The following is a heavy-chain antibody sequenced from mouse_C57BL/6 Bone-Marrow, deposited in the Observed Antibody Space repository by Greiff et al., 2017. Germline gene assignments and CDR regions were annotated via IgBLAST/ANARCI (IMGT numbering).Heavy chain of an antibody. J-gene: IGHJ1*03. D-gene: IGHD1-1*01. V-gene: IGHV2-5*01. Sequence: VKLMESGPGLVQPSPSLSITCTASGFSLTSYGVHWVRQSPGQGLEWLGVIWRGGSTDYYAAFLSSLSITKDNSKSQVFFKMNSLQADNTAIYYCAKNYYGPNWYFDVWGTGTTVTVSS. CDR2: IWRGGST. CDR3: AKNYYGPNWYFDV. CDR1: GFSLTSYG.